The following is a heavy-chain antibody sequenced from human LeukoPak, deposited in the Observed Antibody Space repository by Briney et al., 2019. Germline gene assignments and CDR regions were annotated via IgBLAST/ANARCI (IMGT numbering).Heavy chain of an antibody. D-gene: IGHD3-22*01. J-gene: IGHJ4*02. V-gene: IGHV3-30*02. CDR2: IRYDGSNK. CDR1: GFTFSSYG. CDR3: AKSGSSGYYTGAYFDY. Sequence: GGSLRLSCAASGFTFSSYGMHWVRQAPGKGLEWVAFIRYDGSNKYYADSVKGRFTISRDNSKNTLYLQMNSLRAEDTAVYYCAKSGSSGYYTGAYFDYWGQGTLVTVSS.